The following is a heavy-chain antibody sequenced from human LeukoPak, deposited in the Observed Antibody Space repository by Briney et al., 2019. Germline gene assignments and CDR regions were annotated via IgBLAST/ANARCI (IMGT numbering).Heavy chain of an antibody. J-gene: IGHJ6*03. CDR2: IYYSGST. CDR1: GGSISSYY. CDR3: ARDRRYCTNGVCYYYFDDMGV. Sequence: PSETLSLTCTVSGGSISSYYWSWIRQPPGKGLEWIGYIYYSGSTNYNPSLKSRVTISVDTSKNQFSLKLSSVTAADTAVYYCARDRRYCTNGVCYYYFDDMGVWGNGTTVTVSS. V-gene: IGHV4-59*01. D-gene: IGHD2-8*01.